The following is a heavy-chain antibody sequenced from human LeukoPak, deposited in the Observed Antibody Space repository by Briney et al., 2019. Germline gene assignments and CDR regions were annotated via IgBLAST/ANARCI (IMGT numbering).Heavy chain of an antibody. J-gene: IGHJ4*02. V-gene: IGHV3-64*03. CDR1: GCTFINYA. Sequence: GGSLRLSCSGSGCTFINYAMHWVRQAAGAGLEFVAGISEYWAATYYAGSLKGRITISTANSKTPLSLQMRSLRTEDTALYYCVKVGGEQGRPFDYWGQGTRVTVSS. D-gene: IGHD3-16*01. CDR2: ISEYWAAT. CDR3: VKVGGEQGRPFDY.